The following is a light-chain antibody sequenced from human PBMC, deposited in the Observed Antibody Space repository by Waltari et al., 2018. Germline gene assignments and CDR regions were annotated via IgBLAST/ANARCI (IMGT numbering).Light chain of an antibody. J-gene: IGKJ1*01. V-gene: IGKV3-20*01. Sequence: ENVLTQSPGTLSLSPGGRATLSCRASESVSVHYLAWYQQKPGQAPRLLIYDASTRATGVPDRFSGSGSGTDFTLTISRLEPEDFAVYYCQQYGSLPWTFGQGTKVDIK. CDR1: ESVSVHY. CDR2: DAS. CDR3: QQYGSLPWT.